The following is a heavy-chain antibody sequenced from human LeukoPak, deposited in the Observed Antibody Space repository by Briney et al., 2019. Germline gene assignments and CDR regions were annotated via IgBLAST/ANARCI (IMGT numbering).Heavy chain of an antibody. CDR2: ISYDGSNK. CDR3: AKDLSTYFDY. CDR1: GFTFSSYG. V-gene: IGHV3-30*18. J-gene: IGHJ4*02. D-gene: IGHD5/OR15-5a*01. Sequence: GGFLRLSCAASGFTFSSYGMHWVRQAPGKGLEWVAVISYDGSNKYYADSVKGRFTISRDNSKNTLYLQMNSLRAEDTAVYYCAKDLSTYFDYWGQGTLVTVSS.